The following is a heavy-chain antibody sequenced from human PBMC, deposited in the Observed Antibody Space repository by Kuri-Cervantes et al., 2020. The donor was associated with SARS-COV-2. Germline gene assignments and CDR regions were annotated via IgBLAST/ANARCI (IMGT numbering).Heavy chain of an antibody. V-gene: IGHV4-39*01. CDR2: IYYRGST. CDR1: GGSISSSSYY. Sequence: SETLSLTCAVYGGSISSSSYYWGWIRQPPGKGLEWIGSIYYRGSTYYNPSLKSRVTISVDTSKNQFSLKLSSVTAADTAVYYCVGITMVRGVRIYDYWGRGTLVTVSS. CDR3: VGITMVRGVRIYDY. D-gene: IGHD3-10*01. J-gene: IGHJ4*02.